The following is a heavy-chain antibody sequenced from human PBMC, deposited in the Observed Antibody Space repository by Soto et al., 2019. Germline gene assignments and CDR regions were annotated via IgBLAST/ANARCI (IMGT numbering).Heavy chain of an antibody. CDR2: ISYDGSNK. J-gene: IGHJ4*02. CDR3: AKIFMAPRLDY. V-gene: IGHV3-30*18. Sequence: GGSLRLSCAASGFTFSSYGMHWVRQAPGKGLEWVAVISYDGSNKYYADSVKGRFTISRDNSKNTLYLQMNSLRAEDTAVYYCAKIFMAPRLDYWGQGALVTVSA. CDR1: GFTFSSYG. D-gene: IGHD3-3*01.